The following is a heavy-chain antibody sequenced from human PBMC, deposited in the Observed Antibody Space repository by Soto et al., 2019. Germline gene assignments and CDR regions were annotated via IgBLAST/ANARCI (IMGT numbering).Heavy chain of an antibody. CDR1: GGSISSGGYY. CDR2: TFYSGAT. Sequence: QVQLQESGPGLVNPSQTLSLTCTVSGGSISSGGYYWSWIRQHPGKSLEWIGYTFYSGATYYNPSRKSRTIISVDTSKNQVSLTLTSLTAADTAVYDCARVQPYDYGANTGWLDPWGQGTLVTVSS. CDR3: ARVQPYDYGANTGWLDP. J-gene: IGHJ5*02. V-gene: IGHV4-31*03. D-gene: IGHD4-17*01.